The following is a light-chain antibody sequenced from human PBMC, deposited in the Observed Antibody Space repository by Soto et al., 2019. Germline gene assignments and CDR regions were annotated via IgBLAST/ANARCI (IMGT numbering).Light chain of an antibody. V-gene: IGLV2-23*01. CDR1: NSNIGSYNL. CDR3: CSYAGSSAHVV. J-gene: IGLJ2*01. CDR2: EGS. Sequence: QSALTQPASVSGSPGQSITISCTGTNSNIGSYNLVSWYQHHPGKAPKLMIYEGSERPSGVSDRFSGSKSGTTASLTISGLQAEDEGEYYCCSYAGSSAHVVFGGGTKLTVL.